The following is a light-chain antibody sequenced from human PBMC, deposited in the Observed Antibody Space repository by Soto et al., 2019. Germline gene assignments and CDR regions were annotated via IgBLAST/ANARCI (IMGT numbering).Light chain of an antibody. CDR1: SSDVGGYNC. V-gene: IGLV2-11*01. CDR3: CSYAGSYTWV. Sequence: HSALTQPRSVSGSPGQSVTISCTGTSSDVGGYNCVSWYQQHPGKAPKLMIYDVSKRPSGVPDRFSGSKSGNTASLTISGLQAEDEADYYCCSYAGSYTWVFGGGTKLTVL. J-gene: IGLJ3*02. CDR2: DVS.